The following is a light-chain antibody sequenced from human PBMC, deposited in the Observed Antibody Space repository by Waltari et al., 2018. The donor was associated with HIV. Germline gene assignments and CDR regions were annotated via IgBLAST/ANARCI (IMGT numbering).Light chain of an antibody. V-gene: IGLV3-1*01. Sequence: SYELTQPPSVSVSPGQTATITCSGDELGDKYACWYQQKPGQSPILVIYQDTKRPSGSPERFSGSISGNTATLTISGTQAMDEADYYCQAWDSKTAYVFGTGTKVTVL. CDR2: QDT. CDR1: ELGDKY. J-gene: IGLJ1*01. CDR3: QAWDSKTAYV.